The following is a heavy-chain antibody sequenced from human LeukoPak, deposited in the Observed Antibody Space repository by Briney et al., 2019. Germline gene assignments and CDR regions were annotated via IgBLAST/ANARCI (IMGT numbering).Heavy chain of an antibody. V-gene: IGHV3-23*01. CDR3: AKSRRSTSYYDYVWGSYRYLDY. J-gene: IGHJ4*02. CDR1: GFTFSSYA. CDR2: ISGSGGST. D-gene: IGHD3-16*02. Sequence: PGGSLRLSCAASGFTFSSYAMSWVRQAPGKGLEWVSAISGSGGSTYYADSVKGRFTISRDNSKNTLYLQMNSLRAEDTAVYYCAKSRRSTSYYDYVWGSYRYLDYWGQGTLVTVPS.